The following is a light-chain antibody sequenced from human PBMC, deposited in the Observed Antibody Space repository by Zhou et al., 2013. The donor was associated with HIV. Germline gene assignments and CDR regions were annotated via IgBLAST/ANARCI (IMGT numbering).Light chain of an antibody. CDR3: QKXNSAPLT. CDR1: QGISSY. V-gene: IGKV1-9*01. J-gene: IGKJ4*01. CDR2: AAS. Sequence: DIQLTQSPSFLSGSVGDRVTITCRASQGISSYLAWYQQNPGKAPKLLMYAASTLQSGVPSRFSGSGSGTEFTLTISSLQPEDSATYYCQKXNSAPLTFGGGTKVAIK.